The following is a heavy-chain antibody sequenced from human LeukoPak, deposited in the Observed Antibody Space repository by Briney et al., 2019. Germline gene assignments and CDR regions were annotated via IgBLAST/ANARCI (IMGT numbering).Heavy chain of an antibody. J-gene: IGHJ4*02. D-gene: IGHD3-22*01. CDR1: GGSISSYY. CDR2: IYYSGST. Sequence: SETLSLTCTVSGGSISSYYWGWIRQPPGKGLEWIGYIYYSGSTNYNPSLKSRVTISVDTSKNQFFLKLSSVTAAVTAVYYCARLLYSSGYYVDYWGQGTLVTVSS. CDR3: ARLLYSSGYYVDY. V-gene: IGHV4-59*01.